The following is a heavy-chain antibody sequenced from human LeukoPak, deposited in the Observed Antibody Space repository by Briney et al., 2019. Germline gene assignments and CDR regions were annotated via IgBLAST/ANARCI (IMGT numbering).Heavy chain of an antibody. Sequence: PGGSLRLSCAASGFTFYDYAMHGVRQAPGKGLEWGSGISWNRGSIDYADSVKGRFTISRDNAKNSLYLQMNSLRAEDTALYYCAKDMEWELTYYFDYWGQGTLVTVSS. CDR3: AKDMEWELTYYFDY. D-gene: IGHD1-26*01. V-gene: IGHV3-9*01. CDR1: GFTFYDYA. J-gene: IGHJ4*02. CDR2: ISWNRGSI.